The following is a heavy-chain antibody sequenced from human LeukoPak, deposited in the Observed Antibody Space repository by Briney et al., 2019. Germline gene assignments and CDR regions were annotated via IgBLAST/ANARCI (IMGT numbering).Heavy chain of an antibody. J-gene: IGHJ6*02. CDR2: IKEDGNEK. CDR1: GFSFRSYW. CDR3: ARGPTYGLDV. Sequence: GGSLRLSCAASGFSFRSYWMSWVRQAPGKGLEWVANIKEDGNEKYYVDSVKGRFTISRDNAQKSLYLQMNSLRAEDTALYYCARGPTYGLDVWGQGTTVTVSS. V-gene: IGHV3-7*03.